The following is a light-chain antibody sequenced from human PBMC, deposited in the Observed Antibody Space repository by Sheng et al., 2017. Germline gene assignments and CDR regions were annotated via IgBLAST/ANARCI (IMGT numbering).Light chain of an antibody. J-gene: IGKJ5*01. Sequence: DIQMTQSPSTLSPSVGDRVTITCRASQSISSWLAWYQQKPGKAPKVLIYKASSLESGVPSRFSGSGSGTEFTLTITSLQPEDFATYYCQQADSFPITFGQGTRLEI. CDR3: QQADSFPIT. CDR1: QSISSW. CDR2: KAS. V-gene: IGKV1-5*03.